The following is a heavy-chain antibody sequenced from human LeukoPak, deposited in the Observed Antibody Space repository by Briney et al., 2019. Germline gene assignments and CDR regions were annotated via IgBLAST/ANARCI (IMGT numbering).Heavy chain of an antibody. D-gene: IGHD3/OR15-3a*01. J-gene: IGHJ6*03. V-gene: IGHV1-69*06. Sequence: GASVKVSCKASGGTFSSYAISWVRQAPGQGLEWMGGIIPIFGTANYAQKFQGRVTITADKSTSTAYMELSSLRSEDTAVYYCASHAKTAWTNQRNYYYYMDVWGKGTTVTISS. CDR1: GGTFSSYA. CDR2: IIPIFGTA. CDR3: ASHAKTAWTNQRNYYYYMDV.